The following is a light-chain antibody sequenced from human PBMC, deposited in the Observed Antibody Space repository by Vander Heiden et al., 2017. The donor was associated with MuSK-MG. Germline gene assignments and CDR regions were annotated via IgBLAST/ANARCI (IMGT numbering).Light chain of an antibody. CDR2: AAS. J-gene: IGKJ1*01. CDR1: QDISNS. Sequence: DIQMTQSPSSLSASVGDRVTITCRASQDISNSLAWYQQKPGKAPKLLLFAASRLESGVPSRFSGSGSGTDYTLTISSLQPEDFASYYCHQDDIIPNTFGQGTKVEVK. CDR3: HQDDIIPNT. V-gene: IGKV1-NL1*01.